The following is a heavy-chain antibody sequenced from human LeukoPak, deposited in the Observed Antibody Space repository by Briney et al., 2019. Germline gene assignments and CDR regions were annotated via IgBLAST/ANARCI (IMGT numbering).Heavy chain of an antibody. V-gene: IGHV3-23*01. CDR2: ISGSGGST. D-gene: IGHD3-10*01. CDR3: AKGSLRVRGVIVN. CDR1: GFTFSSYA. Sequence: GGSLRLSCAASGFTFSSYAMSWVRQAPGKGLEWVSAISGSGGSTYYADSVKGRFTISRDNSKNSLYLQMNSLRTEDTALYYCAKGSLRVRGVIVNWGQGTLVTVSS. J-gene: IGHJ4*02.